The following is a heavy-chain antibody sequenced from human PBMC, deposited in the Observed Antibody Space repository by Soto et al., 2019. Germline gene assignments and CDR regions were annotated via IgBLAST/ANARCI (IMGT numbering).Heavy chain of an antibody. CDR3: AREEYYYGSGAFLDY. V-gene: IGHV1-69*08. CDR1: GGTFSSYT. CDR2: IIPILGIA. D-gene: IGHD3-10*01. Sequence: QVQLVQSGAKVKKPGSSVKVSCKASGGTFSSYTISWVRQAPGQGLEWMGRIIPILGIANYAQKFQGRVTITADKSTSTAYMELSSLRSEDTAVYYCAREEYYYGSGAFLDYRGQGTLVTVSS. J-gene: IGHJ4*02.